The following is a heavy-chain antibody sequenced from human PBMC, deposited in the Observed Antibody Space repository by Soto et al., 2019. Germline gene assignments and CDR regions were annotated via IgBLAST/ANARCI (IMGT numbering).Heavy chain of an antibody. CDR3: ARSEATVLDN. V-gene: IGHV4-4*02. CDR2: AHHSGRT. J-gene: IGHJ4*02. CDR1: GGSMSSSNW. D-gene: IGHD4-17*01. Sequence: QVQLQESGPGLVKPSGTLSLTCTVSGGSMSSSNWWNWVRQPPGKGLEWIGEAHHSGRTNYNPSLKSLVTISVDKSQNHFSLKLSSATAADTAVYYCARSEATVLDNWGQGTLVTVSS.